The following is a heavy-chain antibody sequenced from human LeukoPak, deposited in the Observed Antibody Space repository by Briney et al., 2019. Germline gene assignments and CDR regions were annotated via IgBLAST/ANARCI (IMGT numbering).Heavy chain of an antibody. Sequence: SVKVSCKASGGTFSSYAISWVRQAPGQGLEWMGGIIPIFGTANCAQKFQGRVTITADESTSTAYMELSSLRSEDTAVYYCARGLEPDPYYYYGMDVWGQGTTVTVSS. CDR1: GGTFSSYA. CDR2: IIPIFGTA. J-gene: IGHJ6*02. V-gene: IGHV1-69*13. CDR3: ARGLEPDPYYYYGMDV. D-gene: IGHD1-1*01.